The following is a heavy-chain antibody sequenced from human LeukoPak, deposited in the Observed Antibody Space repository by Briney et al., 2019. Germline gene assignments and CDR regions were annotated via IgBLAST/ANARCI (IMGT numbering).Heavy chain of an antibody. J-gene: IGHJ4*02. CDR3: ARGYCSSARCSPGAY. D-gene: IGHD2-2*01. CDR2: INPIGGDT. V-gene: IGHV1-46*03. CDR1: GYTFTSNF. Sequence: ASVKVSCKASGYTFTSNFMYWVRQAPGQGREWMGLINPIGGDTNYAQKFQGRVTMTRDTSTSTVYMELSSLRSEDTALYYCARGYCSSARCSPGAYWGQGTLVTVSS.